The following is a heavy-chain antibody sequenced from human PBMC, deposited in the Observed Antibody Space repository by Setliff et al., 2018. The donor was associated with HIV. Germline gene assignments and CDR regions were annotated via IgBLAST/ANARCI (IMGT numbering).Heavy chain of an antibody. J-gene: IGHJ4*02. CDR2: IYDSAST. CDR3: ARQRHGGAGAHDY. CDR1: GNSISTDY. V-gene: IGHV4-59*08. D-gene: IGHD3-16*01. Sequence: PSETLSLTCTVSGNSISTDYWTWIRQPPGKGLEWIGYIYDSASTSYNPSLKSRVTISVDTSKNQFSLKLSSVTAADTAVYYCARQRHGGAGAHDYWGQGTLVTVSS.